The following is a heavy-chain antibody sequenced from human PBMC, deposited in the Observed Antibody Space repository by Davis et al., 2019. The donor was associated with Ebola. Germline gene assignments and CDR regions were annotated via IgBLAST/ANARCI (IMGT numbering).Heavy chain of an antibody. CDR2: INHSGST. J-gene: IGHJ6*02. D-gene: IGHD2-2*01. V-gene: IGHV4-34*01. CDR3: ARAWESSNSRYMDV. CDR1: GGSLSGHY. Sequence: MPSEPLSLPCAVYGGSLSGHYWSWIRQPPGKGLEWIGEINHSGSTNYDPSLKSRVTISVDTSKSQFSLKVRSAAAADTAVYYCARAWESSNSRYMDVWGRGTTVTVSS.